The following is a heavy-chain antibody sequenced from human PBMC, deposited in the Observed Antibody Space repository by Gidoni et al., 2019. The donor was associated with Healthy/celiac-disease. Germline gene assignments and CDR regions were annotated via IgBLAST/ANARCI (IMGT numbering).Heavy chain of an antibody. CDR3: VHLGSGSYYNDGY. D-gene: IGHD3-10*01. CDR1: GGTFSSYA. J-gene: IGHJ4*02. CDR2: IIPILGTA. Sequence: QVQLVQSGAEVTKPGSSWKVSCKASGGTFSSYALSWVRQAPGQGLEWMGGIIPILGTANYAQKFQGRVTITADKSTSTAYMELSSLRSEDTAVYYCVHLGSGSYYNDGYWGQGTLVTVSS. V-gene: IGHV1-69*06.